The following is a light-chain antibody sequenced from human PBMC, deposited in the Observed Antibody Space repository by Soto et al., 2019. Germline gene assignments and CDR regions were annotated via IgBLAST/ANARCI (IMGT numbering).Light chain of an antibody. CDR2: GTT. V-gene: IGLV7-43*01. Sequence: QAVVTQEPSLTVSPGGTVTLTCASSTGPVTSGFYPHWVQQKPGQAPRTLIYGTTNKHSWTPARFSGSLLGGKAALTLSGVQPEDEADYYCLLYDGGSYVFGAGTKLTVL. J-gene: IGLJ1*01. CDR3: LLYDGGSYV. CDR1: TGPVTSGFY.